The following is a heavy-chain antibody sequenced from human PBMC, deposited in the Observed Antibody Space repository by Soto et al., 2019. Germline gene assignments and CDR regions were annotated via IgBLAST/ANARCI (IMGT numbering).Heavy chain of an antibody. Sequence: PSETLSLTCTVSGGSISSYYWSWIRQPAGKGLEWIGRIYTSGSTNYNPSLKSRVTMSVDTSKNQFSLKLSSVTAADTAVYYCARDRYYYDSSGYLFDYWGQGTLVTVSS. J-gene: IGHJ4*02. V-gene: IGHV4-4*07. D-gene: IGHD3-22*01. CDR3: ARDRYYYDSSGYLFDY. CDR2: IYTSGST. CDR1: GGSISSYY.